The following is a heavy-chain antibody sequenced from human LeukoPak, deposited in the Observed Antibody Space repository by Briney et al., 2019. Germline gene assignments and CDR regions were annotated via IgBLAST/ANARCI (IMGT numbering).Heavy chain of an antibody. J-gene: IGHJ4*02. CDR3: ARGGGYCTGPSCYTFDY. V-gene: IGHV3-30-3*01. Sequence: GGSLRLSCVASGFTFDNYAMHWVRQAPGKGLEWVALVSHDGSNKYYADSVKGRFTISRDNSKNTLYLQMNSLRAEDTTVFYCARGGGYCTGPSCYTFDYWGQGTLVTVSS. D-gene: IGHD2-2*02. CDR1: GFTFDNYA. CDR2: VSHDGSNK.